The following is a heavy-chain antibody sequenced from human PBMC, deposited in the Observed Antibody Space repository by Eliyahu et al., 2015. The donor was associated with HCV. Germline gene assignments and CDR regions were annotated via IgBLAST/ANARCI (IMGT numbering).Heavy chain of an antibody. V-gene: IGHV4-59*01. D-gene: IGHD6-13*01. Sequence: QVQLQESGPGLVKPSETLSLTCTXSGGSISSYYWSWIRQPPGKGLEWIGYIYYSGSTNYNPSLKSRVTISVDTSKNQFSLKLSSVTAADTAVYYCARVVAAAGTVYFDYWGQGTLVTVSS. J-gene: IGHJ4*02. CDR2: IYYSGST. CDR1: GGSISSYY. CDR3: ARVVAAAGTVYFDY.